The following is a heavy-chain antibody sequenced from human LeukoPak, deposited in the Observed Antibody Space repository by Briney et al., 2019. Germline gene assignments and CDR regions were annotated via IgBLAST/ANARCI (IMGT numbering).Heavy chain of an antibody. CDR3: ARWDDYSIVFDY. CDR2: IYYGGST. Sequence: PSETLSLTCTVSGGSISSYYWSWIRQPPGKGLEWIGYIYYGGSTNYNPSLKSRVTISVDTSKNQFSLKLSSVTAADTAVYYCARWDDYSIVFDYWGQGTLVAVSS. D-gene: IGHD4-11*01. CDR1: GGSISSYY. V-gene: IGHV4-59*01. J-gene: IGHJ4*02.